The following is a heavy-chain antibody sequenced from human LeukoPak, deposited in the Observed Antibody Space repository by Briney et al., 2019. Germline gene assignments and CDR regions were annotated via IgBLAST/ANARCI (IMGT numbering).Heavy chain of an antibody. CDR3: ARAGYCSSTSCLDAFDI. J-gene: IGHJ3*02. V-gene: IGHV4-30-2*01. D-gene: IGHD2-2*01. Sequence: SQTLSLTCAVSGGSISSGGYSWSWIRQPPGKGLEWIGYIYYSGSTYYNPSLKSRVTISVDRSKNQFSLKLSSVTAADTAAYYCARAGYCSSTSCLDAFDIWGQGTMVTVSS. CDR1: GGSISSGGYS. CDR2: IYYSGST.